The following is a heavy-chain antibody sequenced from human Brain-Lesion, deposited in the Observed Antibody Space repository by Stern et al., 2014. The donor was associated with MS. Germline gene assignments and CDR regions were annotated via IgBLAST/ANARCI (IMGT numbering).Heavy chain of an antibody. J-gene: IGHJ5*02. CDR3: AKDGPALVTNWFDP. CDR1: GGTFGTYP. CDR2: ISPIFGSP. V-gene: IGHV1-69*06. Sequence: LQLLESGPEVKKPGSSVQVSCKASGGTFGTYPITWVRQSPGQGLQWLGRISPIFGSPNYAQKFQGRVTITADRSTTTVYMKLSSLKSDDAAVYYCAKDGPALVTNWFDPWGRGTLVTVSS. D-gene: IGHD5-18*01.